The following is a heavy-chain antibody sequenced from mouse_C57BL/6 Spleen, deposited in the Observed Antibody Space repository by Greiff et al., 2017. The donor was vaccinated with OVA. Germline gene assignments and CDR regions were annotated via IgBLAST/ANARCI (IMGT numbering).Heavy chain of an antibody. D-gene: IGHD2-3*01. J-gene: IGHJ2*01. Sequence: EVKLVESGEGLVKPGGSLKLSCAASGFTFSSYAMSWVRQTPEKRLEWVAYISSGGDYIYYADTVKGRFTISSDNARNTLYLQMSSLKSEDTAMYYCTRENDGYFYFDYWGQGTTLTVSS. CDR3: TRENDGYFYFDY. V-gene: IGHV5-9-1*02. CDR1: GFTFSSYA. CDR2: ISSGGDYI.